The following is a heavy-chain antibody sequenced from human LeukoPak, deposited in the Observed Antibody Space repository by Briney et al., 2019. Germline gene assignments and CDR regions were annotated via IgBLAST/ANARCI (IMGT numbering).Heavy chain of an antibody. CDR3: ARVGGTSRGAFDI. V-gene: IGHV4-59*01. CDR2: IYYSGST. D-gene: IGHD2-2*01. Sequence: SETLSLTCTVSGGSISSYYWSWIRQLPGKGLEWIGYIYYSGSTNYNPSLKSRVTISVDTSKNQFSLKLSSVTAADTAVYYCARVGGTSRGAFDIWGQGTMVTVSS. CDR1: GGSISSYY. J-gene: IGHJ3*02.